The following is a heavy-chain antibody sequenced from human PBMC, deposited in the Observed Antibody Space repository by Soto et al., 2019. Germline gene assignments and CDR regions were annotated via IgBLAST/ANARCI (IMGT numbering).Heavy chain of an antibody. Sequence: EVQLVESGGGLVQPGGSLRLSCAASGFTFSSYSMNWVRQAPGKGLEWVSYISSSSSTIYYADSVKGRFTISRDNAKNSLYLQMNSLRDEDTAVYYCASLGGMVRGVIRSRYWGQGTLVTVSS. CDR2: ISSSSSTI. CDR1: GFTFSSYS. V-gene: IGHV3-48*02. CDR3: ASLGGMVRGVIRSRY. D-gene: IGHD3-10*01. J-gene: IGHJ4*02.